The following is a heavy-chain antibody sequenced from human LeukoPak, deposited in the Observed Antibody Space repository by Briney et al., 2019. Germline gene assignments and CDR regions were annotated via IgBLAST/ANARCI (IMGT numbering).Heavy chain of an antibody. CDR1: GYSFTSYW. CDR2: IYPGDSDT. V-gene: IGHV5-51*01. D-gene: IGHD4-17*01. Sequence: GASQKISCKGSGYSFTSYWIGWVRQMPGKGLEWMGIIYPGDSDTRYSPSFQGQVTISADKSISTAYLQWSSLKASDSAMYYCARHSRSDYGDPLVFWGQGTLVTVSS. CDR3: ARHSRSDYGDPLVF. J-gene: IGHJ4*02.